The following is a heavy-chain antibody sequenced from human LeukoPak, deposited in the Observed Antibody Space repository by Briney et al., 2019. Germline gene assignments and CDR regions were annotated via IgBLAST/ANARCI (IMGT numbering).Heavy chain of an antibody. D-gene: IGHD5-12*01. CDR2: INTNTGNP. J-gene: IGHJ6*03. CDR1: GYTFSRYA. V-gene: IGHV7-4-1*02. CDR3: AREEVATIPYYYYYMDV. Sequence: VASVKVSCKASGYTFSRYAINWVRQAPGQGLEWMGWINTNTGNPTYAQGFTGRFVFSLDTSVSTAYLQISSLKAEDTAVYYCAREEVATIPYYYYYMDVWGKGTTVTVSS.